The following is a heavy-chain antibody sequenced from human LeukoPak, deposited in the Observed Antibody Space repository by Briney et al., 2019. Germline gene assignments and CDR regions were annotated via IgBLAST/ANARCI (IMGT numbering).Heavy chain of an antibody. CDR3: ARGLVVDAFDI. J-gene: IGHJ3*02. Sequence: TSETLSLTCAVYGGSFSGYYWSWIRQPPGKGLEWIGEINHSGSTNYNPSLKSRVTISVDTSKNQFSLKLSSVTAADTAVYYCARGLVVDAFDIWGKGTMVTVSS. D-gene: IGHD2-15*01. V-gene: IGHV4-34*01. CDR1: GGSFSGYY. CDR2: INHSGST.